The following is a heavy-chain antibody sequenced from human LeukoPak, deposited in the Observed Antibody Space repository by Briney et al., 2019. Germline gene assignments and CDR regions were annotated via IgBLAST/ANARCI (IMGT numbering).Heavy chain of an antibody. CDR3: ARRKNRYCSSTSCYLGKGGNWFDP. CDR2: INHSGSA. CDR1: GGSFSGYY. D-gene: IGHD2-2*01. J-gene: IGHJ5*02. Sequence: SETLSLTCAVYGGSFSGYYWSWIRQPPGKGLEWIGEINHSGSANYNPSLKSRVTISVDTSKNQFSLKLSSVTAADTAAYYCARRKNRYCSSTSCYLGKGGNWFDPWGQGTLVTVSS. V-gene: IGHV4-34*01.